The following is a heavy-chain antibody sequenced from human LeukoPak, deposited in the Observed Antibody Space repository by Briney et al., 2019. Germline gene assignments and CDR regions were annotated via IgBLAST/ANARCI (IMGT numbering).Heavy chain of an antibody. CDR2: IYWDDNK. V-gene: IGHV2-5*02. Sequence: SGPTLVNPTQTLTLTCTFSGFSLNTSGVGVGWIRQPPEEALECLAVIYWDDNKRYSPSLKSRLTITKDTSKNQVVLTMTNVDPVDTATYYCVHRRYGEWIGYWGQGTLVTVSS. CDR1: GFSLNTSGVG. J-gene: IGHJ4*02. D-gene: IGHD4-17*01. CDR3: VHRRYGEWIGY.